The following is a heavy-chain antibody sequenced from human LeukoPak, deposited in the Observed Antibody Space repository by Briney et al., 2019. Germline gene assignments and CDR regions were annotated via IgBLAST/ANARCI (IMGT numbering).Heavy chain of an antibody. CDR1: GYTFTSFG. CDR2: INPNSGGT. D-gene: IGHD3-22*01. J-gene: IGHJ4*02. Sequence: ASVKVSCKASGYTFTSFGISWVRQAPGQGLEWMGRINPNSGGTNYAQKFQGRVTMTRDTSVSTAYMELSRLRSDDTAVYYCARETRWYYDSSGYGGHYWGQGTLVTVSS. V-gene: IGHV1-2*06. CDR3: ARETRWYYDSSGYGGHY.